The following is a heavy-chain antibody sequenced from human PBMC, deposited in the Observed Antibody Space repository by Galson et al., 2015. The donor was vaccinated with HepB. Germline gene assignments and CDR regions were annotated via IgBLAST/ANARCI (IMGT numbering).Heavy chain of an antibody. Sequence: SVKVSCKASGYTFTSYYMHWVRQAPGQGLEWMGIINPSGGSTSYAQKLQGRVTMTRDTSTSTVYMELSSLRSEDTAVYYCARERGGTSVAFDIWGQGTMVTVSS. CDR2: INPSGGST. CDR3: ARERGGTSVAFDI. J-gene: IGHJ3*02. D-gene: IGHD3-10*01. CDR1: GYTFTSYY. V-gene: IGHV1-46*04.